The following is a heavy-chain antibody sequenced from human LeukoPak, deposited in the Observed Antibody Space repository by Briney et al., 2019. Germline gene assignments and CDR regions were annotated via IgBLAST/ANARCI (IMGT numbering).Heavy chain of an antibody. V-gene: IGHV3-53*01. CDR2: ISNGGDT. D-gene: IGHD5-24*01. CDR3: AKSGYNRFDY. Sequence: PGGSLRLSCAASGFTVRDNYMSWVRQAPGKGLESVSVISNGGDTYYADSVKGRFTISRDNSKNTLYLQMNSLRAEDTAVYYCAKSGYNRFDYWGQGTLVTVSS. CDR1: GFTVRDNY. J-gene: IGHJ4*02.